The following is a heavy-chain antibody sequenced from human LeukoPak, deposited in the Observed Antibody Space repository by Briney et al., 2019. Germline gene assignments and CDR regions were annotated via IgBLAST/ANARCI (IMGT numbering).Heavy chain of an antibody. CDR1: GFTFNSYW. V-gene: IGHV3-7*03. CDR2: IKEDGSQK. Sequence: GGSLRLSCAASGFTFNSYWMTWVRQAPGKGLEGVANIKEDGSQKYYVDSVKGRFTISRDNTENSLYLQMNSLRAEDTAVYYCAREYSGWGSNFDYWGQGTLVTVSS. J-gene: IGHJ4*02. D-gene: IGHD6-19*01. CDR3: AREYSGWGSNFDY.